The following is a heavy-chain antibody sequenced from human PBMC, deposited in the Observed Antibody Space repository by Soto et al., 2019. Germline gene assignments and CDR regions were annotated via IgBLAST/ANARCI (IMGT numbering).Heavy chain of an antibody. Sequence: QVQLVQSGAEVKKPGASVKVSCKTSGFTFTSYGITWVRQAPGRGLEWMGWISGYNGNTNYAQRLQGRVAMTTDTSTSTAYMELRSLTSDDTAVYYCAESGYSSSWFLAYWGEGPMVTVSS. D-gene: IGHD6-13*01. CDR1: GFTFTSYG. V-gene: IGHV1-18*01. J-gene: IGHJ4*02. CDR2: ISGYNGNT. CDR3: AESGYSSSWFLAY.